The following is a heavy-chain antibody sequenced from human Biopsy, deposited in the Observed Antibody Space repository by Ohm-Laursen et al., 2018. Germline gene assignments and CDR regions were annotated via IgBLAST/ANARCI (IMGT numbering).Heavy chain of an antibody. J-gene: IGHJ4*02. Sequence: SLRLSCTASGFTFSSYGMHWVRQAPGKGLEWVAAIWYDGSNKNYADSVKGRFTISRDNSKNTLYLQMNSLGGEDAAVYYCAKCMTGGSNYYFHHCGQGTLVTVSS. V-gene: IGHV3-33*06. CDR1: GFTFSSYG. D-gene: IGHD2-8*01. CDR3: AKCMTGGSNYYFHH. CDR2: IWYDGSNK.